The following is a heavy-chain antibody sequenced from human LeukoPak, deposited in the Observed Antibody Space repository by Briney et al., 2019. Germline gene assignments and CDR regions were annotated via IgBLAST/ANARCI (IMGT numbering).Heavy chain of an antibody. V-gene: IGHV3-23*01. Sequence: GGSLRLSCVASGFTFNNYAMSWVRQAPGRGLEWASSTAGSGISKDYADSVKGRFTISKDKSKNTLYLQMDNLRAEDTGVYFCARLPTFYYDSSGYHYDYWGQGTLVTVSS. CDR2: TAGSGISK. J-gene: IGHJ4*02. CDR1: GFTFNNYA. CDR3: ARLPTFYYDSSGYHYDY. D-gene: IGHD3-22*01.